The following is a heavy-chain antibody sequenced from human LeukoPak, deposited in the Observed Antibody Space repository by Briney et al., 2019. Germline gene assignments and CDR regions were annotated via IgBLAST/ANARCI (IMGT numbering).Heavy chain of an antibody. Sequence: SETLSLTCTVSGGSISTHYCNWVRQPAGKGLEWIGRIYTSGSTNYNPSLKSRVTMSVDTSKNQFSLKLSSVTAADTAVYYCARGGPNYDYVWGSYRPYYFDYWGQGTLVTVSS. CDR3: ARGGPNYDYVWGSYRPYYFDY. D-gene: IGHD3-16*02. J-gene: IGHJ4*02. CDR1: GGSISTHY. V-gene: IGHV4-4*07. CDR2: IYTSGST.